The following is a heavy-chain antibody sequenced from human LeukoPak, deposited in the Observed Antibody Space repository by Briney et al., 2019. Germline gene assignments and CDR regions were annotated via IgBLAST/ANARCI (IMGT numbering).Heavy chain of an antibody. Sequence: PETLSLTCTVSGGSISSYYWSWIRQPPGKGLEWIGYIYYSGSTNYNPSLKSRVTISVDTSKNQFSLKLSSVTAADTAVYYCARHYYDSSGSFDYWGQGTLVTVSS. CDR3: ARHYYDSSGSFDY. J-gene: IGHJ4*02. CDR1: GGSISSYY. CDR2: IYYSGST. D-gene: IGHD3-22*01. V-gene: IGHV4-59*08.